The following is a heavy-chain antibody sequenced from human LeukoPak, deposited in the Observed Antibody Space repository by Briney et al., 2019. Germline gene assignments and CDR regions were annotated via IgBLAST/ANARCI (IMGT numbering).Heavy chain of an antibody. Sequence: PGGSLRLSCAASGFTFSNYWMHWVRQAPGKGLVWVSRINSDGTTTNYADFVKGRFTISRDNAKNTVYLEMNSLRAEDTAVYYCGGREEAGTIDYWGQGTLVTVSS. V-gene: IGHV3-74*01. CDR3: GGREEAGTIDY. CDR2: INSDGTTT. CDR1: GFTFSNYW. J-gene: IGHJ4*02. D-gene: IGHD6-19*01.